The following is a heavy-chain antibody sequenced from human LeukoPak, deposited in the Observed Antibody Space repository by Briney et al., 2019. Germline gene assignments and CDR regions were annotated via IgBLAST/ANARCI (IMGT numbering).Heavy chain of an antibody. J-gene: IGHJ6*02. Sequence: GASVKVSCKASGGTFSSYAISWVRQAPGQGLEWMGGIIPIFGTANYAQKFQGRVTITTDESTSTAYMELSSLRAEDTAVYYCASFKTGTYGDYPRDYYGMDVWGQGTTVTVSS. V-gene: IGHV1-69*05. CDR3: ASFKTGTYGDYPRDYYGMDV. CDR2: IIPIFGTA. D-gene: IGHD4-17*01. CDR1: GGTFSSYA.